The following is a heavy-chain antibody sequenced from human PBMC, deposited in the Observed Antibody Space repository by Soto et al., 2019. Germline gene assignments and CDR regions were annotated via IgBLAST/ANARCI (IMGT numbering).Heavy chain of an antibody. CDR3: TTEQWLDAFDI. CDR1: GFTFSNAW. CDR2: IKSKTDGGTT. J-gene: IGHJ3*02. V-gene: IGHV3-15*01. D-gene: IGHD6-19*01. Sequence: EVQLVESGGGLVKPGGSLRLSCAASGFTFSNAWMSWVRQAPGKGLEWVGRIKSKTDGGTTDYAAPVKGRFTISRDDSNNTLYLQMNSLKTEDTAVYYCTTEQWLDAFDIWGQGTMVTVSS.